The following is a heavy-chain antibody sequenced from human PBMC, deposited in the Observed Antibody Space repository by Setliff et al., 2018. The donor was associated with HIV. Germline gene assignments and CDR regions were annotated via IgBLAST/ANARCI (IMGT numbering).Heavy chain of an antibody. V-gene: IGHV4-59*11. CDR2: IYSSGSI. CDR3: ARHRKDDTVVRGHIDY. CDR1: GGSISSHC. Sequence: SETLSLTCTVSGGSISSHCWSWIRQSPGKALEWIGYIYSSGSIIYNPSLKSRVTMSVDTSQNQVSLDLDSVTAADTAVYYCARHRKDDTVVRGHIDYWGQVTLVTVSS. D-gene: IGHD3-10*01. J-gene: IGHJ4*02.